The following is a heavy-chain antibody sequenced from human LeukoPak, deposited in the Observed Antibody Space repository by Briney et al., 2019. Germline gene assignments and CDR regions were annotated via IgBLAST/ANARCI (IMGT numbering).Heavy chain of an antibody. V-gene: IGHV3-21*01. CDR1: GFTFSTYN. CDR2: ISSSSSYI. Sequence: GGSLRLSCAASGFTFSTYNMTWVRQAPGKGLEWVSSISSSSSYIYYADSVKGRFTISRDNAKNSLYLQMNSPRAEDTAVYWCARDYIAYDPLDYWGQGTLVTVSS. D-gene: IGHD3-3*01. J-gene: IGHJ4*02. CDR3: ARDYIAYDPLDY.